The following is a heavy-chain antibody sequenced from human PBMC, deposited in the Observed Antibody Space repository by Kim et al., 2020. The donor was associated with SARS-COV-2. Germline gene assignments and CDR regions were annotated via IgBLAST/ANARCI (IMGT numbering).Heavy chain of an antibody. J-gene: IGHJ4*02. Sequence: EWLEKCTPCSGRTSYAQNFQGRVSMTTDTATSTVYRELRSLRSEDTAVYYCARDPPSADDSRGSGGYWGQGTLVTVSS. D-gene: IGHD3-22*01. V-gene: IGHV1-46*01. CDR3: ARDPPSADDSRGSGGY. CDR2: CTPCSGRT.